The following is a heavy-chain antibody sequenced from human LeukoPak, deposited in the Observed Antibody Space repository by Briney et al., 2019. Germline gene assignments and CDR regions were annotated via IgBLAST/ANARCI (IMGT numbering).Heavy chain of an antibody. CDR3: ARDRSGYYYMDV. D-gene: IGHD2-15*01. CDR2: ISSSSSSM. V-gene: IGHV3-21*04. J-gene: IGHJ6*03. Sequence: GGSLRLSCAASGFTFSDYSMNWVRQAPGKGLEWVSYISSSSSSMYYADSVKGRFTISRDNSLNTVFLQMNSLRVEDTAVYYCARDRSGYYYMDVWGKGTTVTVAS. CDR1: GFTFSDYS.